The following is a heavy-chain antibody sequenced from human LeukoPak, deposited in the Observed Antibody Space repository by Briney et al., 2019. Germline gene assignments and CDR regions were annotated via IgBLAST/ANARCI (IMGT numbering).Heavy chain of an antibody. J-gene: IGHJ4*02. Sequence: PSETLSLTCTVSGGSISSYYWSWIRQPPGKGLEWIGYIYYSGSTNYNPSLKSRVTISVDTSKNQFSLKLSSVTAADTAVYYCARGATIPNRFDYWGQGTLVTVSS. D-gene: IGHD5-12*01. V-gene: IGHV4-59*01. CDR2: IYYSGST. CDR3: ARGATIPNRFDY. CDR1: GGSISSYY.